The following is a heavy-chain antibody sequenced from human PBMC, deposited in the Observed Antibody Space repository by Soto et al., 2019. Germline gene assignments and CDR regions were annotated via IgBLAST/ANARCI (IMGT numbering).Heavy chain of an antibody. J-gene: IGHJ4*02. CDR1: GFTFSSYS. CDR3: ARKNRRYSYGYLDY. V-gene: IGHV3-21*01. D-gene: IGHD5-18*01. CDR2: ISSSSSYI. Sequence: EVQLVESGGGLVKPGGSLRLSCAASGFTFSSYSMNWVRQAPGKGLEWVSSISSSSSYIYYADSVKGRFTISRDNAKNSLYLQMNSLRAEDTAVYYCARKNRRYSYGYLDYWGQGTLVTVSS.